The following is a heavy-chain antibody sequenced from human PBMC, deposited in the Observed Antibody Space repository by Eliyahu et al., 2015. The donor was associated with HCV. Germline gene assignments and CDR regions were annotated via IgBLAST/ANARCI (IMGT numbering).Heavy chain of an antibody. CDR3: TRDPLSITMVRGGRGRFDY. CDR2: IRSKAYGGTT. D-gene: IGHD3-10*01. V-gene: IGHV3-49*04. Sequence: EVQLVESGGGLVQPGRSLRLSCTASGFXFGXYAMXWVRQAPGKGLGWVGFIRSKAYGGTTEYAASVKGRFTISRDDSKSIAYLQMNSLKTEDTAVYYCTRDPLSITMVRGGRGRFDYWGQGTLVTVSS. CDR1: GFXFGXYA. J-gene: IGHJ4*02.